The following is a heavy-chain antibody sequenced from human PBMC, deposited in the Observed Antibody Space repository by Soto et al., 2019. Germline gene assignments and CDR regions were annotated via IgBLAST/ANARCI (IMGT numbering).Heavy chain of an antibody. D-gene: IGHD3-22*01. CDR2: INAFSGIT. Sequence: QVQLVQSGAEVKKPGASVNVSCKASGYTFTTYSVTWMRQAPGQGREWMGWINAFSGITKYAQNLQDRITMTTDTSTSTAYMELRSLRSEDTAIYYCAREKFYGSSGYYVGNWYFDLWGRGTLVTVSS. CDR3: AREKFYGSSGYYVGNWYFDL. CDR1: GYTFTTYS. J-gene: IGHJ2*01. V-gene: IGHV1-18*04.